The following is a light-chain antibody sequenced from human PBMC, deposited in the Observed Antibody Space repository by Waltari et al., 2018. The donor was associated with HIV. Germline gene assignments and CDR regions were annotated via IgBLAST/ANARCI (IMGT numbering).Light chain of an antibody. CDR3: SSYTASSTPYVV. CDR2: DVS. Sequence: QSALTQPASVSGSPGQSITISCTGTSSDVGDYNYVSWYQQHPGKAPKLTISDVSIRPAGVSNPFAGSKSGNTASRAISGLQAEDEADYYGSSYTASSTPYVVFGGGTKLTVL. J-gene: IGLJ2*01. V-gene: IGLV2-14*01. CDR1: SSDVGDYNY.